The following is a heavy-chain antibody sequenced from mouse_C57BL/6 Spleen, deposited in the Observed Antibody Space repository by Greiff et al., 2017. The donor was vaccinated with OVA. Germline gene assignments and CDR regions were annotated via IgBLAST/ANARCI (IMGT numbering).Heavy chain of an antibody. Sequence: DVKLVESGGGLVKPGGSLKLSCEASGFTFSDYGMHWVRQAPEKGLEWVGYISSGSSSIYYADTVKGRATITRDNAKNTLFMQMTSLRSEDTAMYYCARDSRGDYWGQGTSVTVSS. CDR3: ARDSRGDY. CDR1: GFTFSDYG. V-gene: IGHV5-17*01. CDR2: ISSGSSSI. J-gene: IGHJ4*01.